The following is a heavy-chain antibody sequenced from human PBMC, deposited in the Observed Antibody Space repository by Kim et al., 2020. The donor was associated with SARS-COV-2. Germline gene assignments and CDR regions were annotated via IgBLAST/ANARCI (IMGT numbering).Heavy chain of an antibody. V-gene: IGHV4-39*01. D-gene: IGHD1-1*01. CDR3: ARHSFTGLTTAPFDY. Sequence: KPSLKSRIGLSLDTSKNQFSLNLSSVTATDTALYYCARHSFTGLTTAPFDYWGQGTLVTVSS. J-gene: IGHJ4*02.